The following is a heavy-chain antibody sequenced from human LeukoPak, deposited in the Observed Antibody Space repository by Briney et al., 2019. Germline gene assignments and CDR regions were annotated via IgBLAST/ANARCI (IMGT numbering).Heavy chain of an antibody. CDR1: GFTFSSYA. CDR3: ARELVLSYYYYGMDV. D-gene: IGHD6-13*01. Sequence: GGSLRLSCAASGFTFSSYAMHWVRQAPGKGLEWVAVISYDGSNKYYADSVEGRFTISRDNSKNTLYLQMNSLRAEDTAVYYCARELVLSYYYYGMDVWGQGTTVTVSS. CDR2: ISYDGSNK. J-gene: IGHJ6*02. V-gene: IGHV3-30-3*01.